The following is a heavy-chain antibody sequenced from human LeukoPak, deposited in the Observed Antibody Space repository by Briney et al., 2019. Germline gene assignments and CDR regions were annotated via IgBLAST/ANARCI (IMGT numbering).Heavy chain of an antibody. CDR2: ISYDGSNK. CDR1: GFTFSSYG. Sequence: PGGSLRLSCAASGFTFSSYGMHWVRQAPGKGLEWVAVISYDGSNKYYADSVKGRFTISRDNSKNTLYLQMNSLRAEDTAVYYCAKAQHIVVVVAATPAVDYWGQGTLVTVSS. D-gene: IGHD2-15*01. V-gene: IGHV3-30*18. J-gene: IGHJ4*02. CDR3: AKAQHIVVVVAATPAVDY.